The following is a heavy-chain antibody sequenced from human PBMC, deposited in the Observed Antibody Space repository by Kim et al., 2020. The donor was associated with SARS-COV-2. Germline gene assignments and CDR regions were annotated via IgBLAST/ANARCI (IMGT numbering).Heavy chain of an antibody. J-gene: IGHJ6*02. CDR3: ARARIGGQWPYYYYYGMDV. V-gene: IGHV3-66*01. D-gene: IGHD6-19*01. Sequence: KGRFTISRDNSKNTLYLQMNSLRAEDTAVYYCARARIGGQWPYYYYYGMDVWGQGTTVTVSS.